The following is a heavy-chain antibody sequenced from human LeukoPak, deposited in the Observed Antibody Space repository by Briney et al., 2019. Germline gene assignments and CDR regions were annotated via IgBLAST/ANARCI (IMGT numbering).Heavy chain of an antibody. J-gene: IGHJ4*02. CDR3: AKDREVLPAGEIDY. Sequence: GGSLRLSCAASGFNFDDYAMHWVRQVPGKGMEWVSGISWNNGSIDYAASVKGRFTISRDSAKKSLYLQMNSLRPEDTAFYYCAKDREVLPAGEIDYWGQGTLVTVSS. V-gene: IGHV3-9*01. CDR1: GFNFDDYA. D-gene: IGHD6-13*01. CDR2: ISWNNGSI.